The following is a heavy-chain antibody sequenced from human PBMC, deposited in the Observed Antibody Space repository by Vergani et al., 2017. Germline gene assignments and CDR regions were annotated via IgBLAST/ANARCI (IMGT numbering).Heavy chain of an antibody. CDR3: VRDSXRSDLRGVYWFDT. CDR2: IHASGTK. Sequence: QVQLHEAGPGLVKPSQTLSLTCTVSGASITSGSFYWSWIRQPAGKGLEWIGRIHASGTKNYNPSLRSRVTLSVDTSKNQLSLKMISMTAADTAVYYCVRDSXRSDLRGVYWFDTWGQGTLVSVSS. V-gene: IGHV4-61*02. D-gene: IGHD3-10*01. CDR1: GASITSGSFY. J-gene: IGHJ5*02.